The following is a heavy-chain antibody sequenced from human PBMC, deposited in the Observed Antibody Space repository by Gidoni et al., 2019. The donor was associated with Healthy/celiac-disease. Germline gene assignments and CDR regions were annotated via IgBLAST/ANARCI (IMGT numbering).Heavy chain of an antibody. CDR1: GFTFDDYT. CDR2: ISWDGGST. Sequence: EVQLVESGGVVVQPGGSLRLSCAASGFTFDDYTMHWVRQAPGKGLEWVSRISWDGGSTYYADSVKGRFTISRDNSKNSLYLQMNSLRTEDTALYYCAKEVGTVTTPYYYYGMDVWGQGTTVTVSS. J-gene: IGHJ6*02. D-gene: IGHD4-17*01. V-gene: IGHV3-43*01. CDR3: AKEVGTVTTPYYYYGMDV.